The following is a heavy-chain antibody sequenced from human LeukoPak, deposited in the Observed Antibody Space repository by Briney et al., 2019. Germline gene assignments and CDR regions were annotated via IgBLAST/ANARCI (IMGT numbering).Heavy chain of an antibody. CDR3: AKGDVGGGYFDY. CDR2: IRYDGSNK. Sequence: GGSLRLSCAAPGFTFSSYGMHSGRQGPGEGLGWVAFIRYDGSNKYYADSVKGRFTISRDNSKNTLYLQMNSLRAEDTAVYYCAKGDVGGGYFDYWGQGTLVTVSS. V-gene: IGHV3-30*02. D-gene: IGHD3-10*01. CDR1: GFTFSSYG. J-gene: IGHJ4*02.